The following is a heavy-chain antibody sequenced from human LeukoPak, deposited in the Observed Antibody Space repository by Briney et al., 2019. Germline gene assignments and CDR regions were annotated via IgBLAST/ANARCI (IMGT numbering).Heavy chain of an antibody. CDR1: GGXISSSSWY. V-gene: IGHV4-39*01. CDR3: ARHGAWGSSWYSPYYGMDD. J-gene: IGHJ6*02. CDR2: VYYSGTT. D-gene: IGHD6-13*01. Sequence: SETLSLTCTVSGGXISSSSWYWGWIRQPPGKGLEWIGSVYYSGTTYYNPSLKSRVTISVDTSKNQFSLKLSSVTAADTAVYYCARHGAWGSSWYSPYYGMDDWGQGTTGTVSS.